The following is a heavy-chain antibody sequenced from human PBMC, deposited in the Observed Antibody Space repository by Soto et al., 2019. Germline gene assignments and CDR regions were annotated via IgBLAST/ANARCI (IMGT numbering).Heavy chain of an antibody. Sequence: SETLSLTCTVSGGSITSGGYYWSWIRQHPGKGLEWIGYIYYSGFTYYNPSLKSRVTISVDTSKNQFSLKLSSVTAADTAVYYCARARQYYDCEFDPWGQGTLVTVSS. CDR2: IYYSGFT. V-gene: IGHV4-31*03. D-gene: IGHD3-22*01. CDR3: ARARQYYDCEFDP. J-gene: IGHJ5*02. CDR1: GGSITSGGYY.